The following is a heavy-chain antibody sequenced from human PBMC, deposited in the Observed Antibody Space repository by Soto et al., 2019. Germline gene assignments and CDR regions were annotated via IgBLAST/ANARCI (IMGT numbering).Heavy chain of an antibody. J-gene: IGHJ4*02. CDR3: ARSYDSSGPGD. CDR2: IWYDGSNK. D-gene: IGHD3-22*01. Sequence: LRLSCAASGFTFSSYGMHWVRQAPGKGLEWVAVIWYDGSNKYYADSVKGRFTISRDNSKNTLYLQMNSLRAEDTAVYYCARSYDSSGPGDWGQGTLVTVSS. CDR1: GFTFSSYG. V-gene: IGHV3-33*01.